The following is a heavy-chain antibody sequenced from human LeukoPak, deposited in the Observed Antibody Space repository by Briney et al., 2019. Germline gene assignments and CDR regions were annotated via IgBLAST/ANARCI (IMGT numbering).Heavy chain of an antibody. CDR3: AKAAVRPESAFDY. J-gene: IGHJ4*02. CDR2: ISGSGDST. D-gene: IGHD6-6*01. V-gene: IGHV3-23*01. Sequence: SGGSLRLACAASGFTFSSYAMSWVRQAPGKGLEWVSAISGSGDSTYYADSVKGRLTISRDNSKNTLYLQMNSLRVEDTAVYYCAKAAVRPESAFDYWGQGTLVTVSS. CDR1: GFTFSSYA.